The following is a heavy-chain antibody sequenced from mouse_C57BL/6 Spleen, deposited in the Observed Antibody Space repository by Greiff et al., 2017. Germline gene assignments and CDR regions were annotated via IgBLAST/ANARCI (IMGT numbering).Heavy chain of an antibody. D-gene: IGHD1-1*01. V-gene: IGHV1-5*01. CDR3: TDKGYYYGSSYVDY. CDR2: IYPGNSDT. J-gene: IGHJ2*01. CDR1: GYTFTSYW. Sequence: VQLQQSGTVLARPGASVKMSCKTSGYTFTSYWMHWVKQRPGQGLEWIGAIYPGNSDTSYNQKFKGKAKLTAVTSASTAYMELSSLTNEDSAVYYCTDKGYYYGSSYVDYWGQGTTHTVSS.